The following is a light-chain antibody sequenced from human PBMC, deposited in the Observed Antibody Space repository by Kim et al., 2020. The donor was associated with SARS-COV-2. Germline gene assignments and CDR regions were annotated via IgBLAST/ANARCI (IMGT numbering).Light chain of an antibody. CDR3: QQYYSIPWT. V-gene: IGKV4-1*01. Sequence: DIVMTQSPDSLAVSLGERATINCKSSQSVLYSSNNKNYLAWYQQKPRQPPKLLIYWASTREYGVPDRFSGSGSGTDFTLTISSLQAEDVAGYYCQQYYSIPWTFGQGTKVDIK. CDR1: QSVLYSSNNKNY. J-gene: IGKJ1*01. CDR2: WAS.